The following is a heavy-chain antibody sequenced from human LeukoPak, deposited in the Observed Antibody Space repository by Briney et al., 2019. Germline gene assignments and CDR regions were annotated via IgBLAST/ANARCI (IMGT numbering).Heavy chain of an antibody. V-gene: IGHV4-39*01. CDR3: ARRMGVGVWALDY. J-gene: IGHJ4*02. CDR1: GGSISTEFYW. D-gene: IGHD3-16*01. Sequence: SETLSLTCDVSGGSISTEFYWWGWLRQPPGKGLEWIGIIFHTGKTHDNPSLKSRVSMSVDTSENQFSLSLSAVTAADTAVYYCARRMGVGVWALDYWGQGTPVTVSS. CDR2: IFHTGKT.